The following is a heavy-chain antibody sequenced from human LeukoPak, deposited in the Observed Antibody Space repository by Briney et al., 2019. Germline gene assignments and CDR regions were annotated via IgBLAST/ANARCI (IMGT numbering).Heavy chain of an antibody. CDR2: ISGSGGST. D-gene: IGHD1-26*01. CDR1: GFTFSSYA. Sequence: GGSLRLSCAASGFTFSSYAMSWVRPAPGKGLEWVSAISGSGGSTYYADSVKGRFTISRDNAKNSLYLQMNSLRAEDTALYHCARWIAEGANDYWGQGTLVTVSS. V-gene: IGHV3-23*01. J-gene: IGHJ4*02. CDR3: ARWIAEGANDY.